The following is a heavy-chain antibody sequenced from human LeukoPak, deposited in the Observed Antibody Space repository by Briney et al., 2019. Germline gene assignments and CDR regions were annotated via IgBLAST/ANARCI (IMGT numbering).Heavy chain of an antibody. Sequence: PSETLSLTRAVSGGSISSSNWWSWVRQPPGKGLEWIGEIYHSGSTNYNPSLKSRVTISVDKSKNQFSLKLSSVTAADTAVYYCARGLAYCSGGSCPRAFWFDPWGQGTLVTVSS. CDR2: IYHSGST. J-gene: IGHJ5*02. CDR1: GGSISSSNW. CDR3: ARGLAYCSGGSCPRAFWFDP. V-gene: IGHV4-4*02. D-gene: IGHD2-15*01.